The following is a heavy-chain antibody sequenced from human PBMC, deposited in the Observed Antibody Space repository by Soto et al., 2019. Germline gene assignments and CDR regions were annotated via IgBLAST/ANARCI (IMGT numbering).Heavy chain of an antibody. CDR3: ASTIAVAVRPQQYYFDY. CDR1: GYSFTSYW. CDR2: IDPSDSYT. D-gene: IGHD6-19*01. J-gene: IGHJ4*02. V-gene: IGHV5-10-1*01. Sequence: GESLKISCKGSGYSFTSYWISWVRQMPGKGLEWMGRIDPSDSYTNYSPSFQGHVTISADKSISTAYLQWSSLKASDTAMYYCASTIAVAVRPQQYYFDYWGQGTLVTGSS.